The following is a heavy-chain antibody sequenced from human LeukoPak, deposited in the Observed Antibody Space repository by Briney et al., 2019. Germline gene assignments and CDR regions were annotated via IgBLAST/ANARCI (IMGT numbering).Heavy chain of an antibody. D-gene: IGHD3-9*01. J-gene: IGHJ4*02. V-gene: IGHV3-23*01. Sequence: GGSLRLSCAASGFTFFYDWMSWVRQAPGKGLEWVSAVSGRDDSTYYADSVKGRFTISRDNSKNTLYLQMNSLRAEDTAVYYCAKWGDYDILTGYYDSDYWGQGTLVTVSS. CDR2: VSGRDDST. CDR3: AKWGDYDILTGYYDSDY. CDR1: GFTFFYDW.